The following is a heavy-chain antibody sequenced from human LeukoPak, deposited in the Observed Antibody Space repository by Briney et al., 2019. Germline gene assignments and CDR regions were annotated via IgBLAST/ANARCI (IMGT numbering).Heavy chain of an antibody. Sequence: SVKVSCKASGGTFSSYAISWVRQAPGQGLEWMGGIIPIFGTANYAQKFQGRVTITTDESTSTAYMELSSLRSEDTAVYYCARGEGPAATFRYFDYWGQGTLVTVSS. V-gene: IGHV1-69*05. CDR1: GGTFSSYA. D-gene: IGHD2-15*01. CDR3: ARGEGPAATFRYFDY. CDR2: IIPIFGTA. J-gene: IGHJ4*02.